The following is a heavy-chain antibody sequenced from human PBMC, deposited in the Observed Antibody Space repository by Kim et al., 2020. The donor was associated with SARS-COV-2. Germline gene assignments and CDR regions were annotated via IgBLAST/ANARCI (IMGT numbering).Heavy chain of an antibody. CDR2: IYYSGST. D-gene: IGHD6-13*01. CDR3: ARHVVAAAGTLWGRLNWFDP. Sequence: SETLSLTCTVSGGSISSSSYYWGWIRQPPGKGLEWIGSIYYSGSTYYNPSLKSRVTISVDTSKNQFSLKLSSETAADTAVYYCARHVVAAAGTLWGRLNWFDPWGQGTLVTVSS. J-gene: IGHJ5*02. V-gene: IGHV4-39*01. CDR1: GGSISSSSYY.